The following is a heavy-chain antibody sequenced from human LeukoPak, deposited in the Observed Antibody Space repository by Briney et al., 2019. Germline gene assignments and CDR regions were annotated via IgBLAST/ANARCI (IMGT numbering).Heavy chain of an antibody. CDR2: IYYSGST. D-gene: IGHD5-24*01. J-gene: IGHJ4*02. V-gene: IGHV4-39*01. CDR1: GGSISSSSYY. CDR3: ARQDDYNFDY. Sequence: PSETLSLTCTVSGGSISSSSYYWDWIRQPPGKGLEWIGSIYYSGSTYYNPSLKSRVTISVDTSKKQLSLKLSSVTAADTAVYYCARQDDYNFDYWGQGTLVTASS.